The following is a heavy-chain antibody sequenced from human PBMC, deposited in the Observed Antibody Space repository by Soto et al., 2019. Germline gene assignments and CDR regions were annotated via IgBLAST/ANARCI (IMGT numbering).Heavy chain of an antibody. J-gene: IGHJ4*01. Sequence: QVQLVQSGAEVKKPGASVKVSCKASVFSVDTTYCIHWVRRAPGQGLEWMGSINPNSGDTNYAQNVQGRVNMTRDTSISTAYMEVSSLTSDDTAVYYCGSPRSGPSPDVGHWGHGTVVTVSS. D-gene: IGHD2-15*01. V-gene: IGHV1-2*02. CDR3: GSPRSGPSPDVGH. CDR1: VFSVDTTYC. CDR2: INPNSGDT.